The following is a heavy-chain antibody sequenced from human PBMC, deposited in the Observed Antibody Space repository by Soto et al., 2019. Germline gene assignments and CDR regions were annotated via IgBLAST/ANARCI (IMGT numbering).Heavy chain of an antibody. CDR1: GFTFSSYS. CDR2: ISSSSSYI. CDR3: ARDRSPYYYDSSGYYLNYYYYYGMDV. V-gene: IGHV3-21*01. J-gene: IGHJ6*02. D-gene: IGHD3-22*01. Sequence: GGSLRLSCAASGFTFSSYSMSWVRQAPGKGLEWVSSISSSSSYIYYADSVKGRFTISRDNAKNSLYLQMNSLRAEDTAVYYCARDRSPYYYDSSGYYLNYYYYYGMDVWGQGTTVTVSS.